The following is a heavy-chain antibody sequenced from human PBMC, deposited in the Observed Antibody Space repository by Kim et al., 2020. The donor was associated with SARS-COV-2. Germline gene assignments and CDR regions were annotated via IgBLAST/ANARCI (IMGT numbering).Heavy chain of an antibody. CDR3: LGGHPAHYYYYGMDV. Sequence: GESLKISCKGSGYSFTSYWIGWVRQMPGKGLEWMGIIYPGDSDTRYSPSFQGQVTISADKSISTAYLQWSSLKASDTAMYYCLGGHPAHYYYYGMDVWGQGTTVTVSS. D-gene: IGHD3-16*01. CDR2: IYPGDSDT. V-gene: IGHV5-51*01. CDR1: GYSFTSYW. J-gene: IGHJ6*02.